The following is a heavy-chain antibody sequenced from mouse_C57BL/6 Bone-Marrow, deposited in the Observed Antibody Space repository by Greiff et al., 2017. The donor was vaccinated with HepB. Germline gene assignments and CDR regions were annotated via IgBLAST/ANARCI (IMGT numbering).Heavy chain of an antibody. D-gene: IGHD1-1*01. J-gene: IGHJ2*01. CDR3: ADYYGKGY. CDR2: INPYNGGT. V-gene: IGHV1-19*01. Sequence: EVQRVESGPVLVKPGASVKMSCKASGYTFTDYYMNWVKQSHGKSLEWIGVINPYNGGTSYNQKFKGKATLTVDKSSSTAYMELNSLTSEDSAVYYCADYYGKGYWGQGTTLTVSS. CDR1: GYTFTDYY.